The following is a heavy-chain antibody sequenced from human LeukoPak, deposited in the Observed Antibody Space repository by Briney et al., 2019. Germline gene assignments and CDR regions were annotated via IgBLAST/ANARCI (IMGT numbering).Heavy chain of an antibody. Sequence: GGSLRLSCAASGFTLSSYAMSWVRQAPGKGLEWVSAISVSGNTYHADSVKGRFTISRDSSKNTLYLQMNRLRAEDAAVYYCAKAPVTTCSGAYCFPFDYWGQGTLVTVSS. D-gene: IGHD2-21*01. J-gene: IGHJ4*02. CDR2: ISVSGNT. V-gene: IGHV3-23*01. CDR1: GFTLSSYA. CDR3: AKAPVTTCSGAYCFPFDY.